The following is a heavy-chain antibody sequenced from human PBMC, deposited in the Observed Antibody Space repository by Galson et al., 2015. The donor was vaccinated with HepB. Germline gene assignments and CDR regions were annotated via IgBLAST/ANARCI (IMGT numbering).Heavy chain of an antibody. Sequence: SVKVSCKASGGTFSSYAISWVRQAPGQGLEWMGRIIPILGIANYAQKFQGRVTITADKSTSTAYMELSSLRSEDTAEYYCARALGPYYYYGMDVWGQGTTVTVSS. J-gene: IGHJ6*02. CDR2: IIPILGIA. V-gene: IGHV1-69*04. D-gene: IGHD1-26*01. CDR3: ARALGPYYYYGMDV. CDR1: GGTFSSYA.